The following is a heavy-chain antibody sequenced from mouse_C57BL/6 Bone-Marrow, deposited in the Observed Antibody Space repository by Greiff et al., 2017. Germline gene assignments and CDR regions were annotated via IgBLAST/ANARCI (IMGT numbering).Heavy chain of an antibody. D-gene: IGHD2-5*01. Sequence: DVQLQESGAELVRPGASVKLSCTASGFNIKDDYMHWVKQRPEQGLEWIGWIDPENGDTEYDSKFQGKATLTADTSSNTAYLQLSSLTSEDTAVYYWTTTLAERAYYSNYFPFFAYWGQGTLVTVSA. CDR3: TTTLAERAYYSNYFPFFAY. CDR1: GFNIKDDY. CDR2: IDPENGDT. V-gene: IGHV14-4*01. J-gene: IGHJ3*01.